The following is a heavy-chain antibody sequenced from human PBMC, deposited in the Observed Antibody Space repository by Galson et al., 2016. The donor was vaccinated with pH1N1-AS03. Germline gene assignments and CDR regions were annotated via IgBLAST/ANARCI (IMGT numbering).Heavy chain of an antibody. CDR2: IGGNGHNP. CDR1: GFPFEDYA. CDR3: ARAPPYSGSLYYFDS. Sequence: SLRLSCAASGFPFEDYAMHWVRQAPGKGLEWVALIGGNGHNPGYADSVKGRFTISRDNAKNSLYLQMNSLRPEDTALYYCARAPPYSGSLYYFDSWGQGALVTVSS. V-gene: IGHV3-20*04. J-gene: IGHJ4*02. D-gene: IGHD1-26*01.